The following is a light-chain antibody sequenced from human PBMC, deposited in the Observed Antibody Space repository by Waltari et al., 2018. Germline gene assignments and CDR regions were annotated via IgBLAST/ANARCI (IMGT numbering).Light chain of an antibody. J-gene: IGLJ2*01. V-gene: IGLV6-57*03. CDR3: QSYDSGVI. CDR2: EDN. CDR1: SGSIASNY. Sequence: NFMLTQPHSVSESPGKTVTISCTHSSGSIASNYVQWYQQRPGSAPTTVIYEDNRRPSGVPDRFSGSIDSSSNSASLTISGLKTEDEADYYCQSYDSGVIFGGGTKLTVL.